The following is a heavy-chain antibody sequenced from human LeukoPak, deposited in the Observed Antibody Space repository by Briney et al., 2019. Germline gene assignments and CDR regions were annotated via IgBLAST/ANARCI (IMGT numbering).Heavy chain of an antibody. Sequence: ASVKVSCKASGGTSSSYAISWVRQAPGQGLEWMGGIIPIFGTANYARKFQGRVTITTDESTSTAYMELSSLRSEDTAVYYCASRRELHHPFDYWGQGTLVTVSS. V-gene: IGHV1-69*05. CDR3: ASRRELHHPFDY. CDR2: IIPIFGTA. CDR1: GGTSSSYA. J-gene: IGHJ4*02. D-gene: IGHD1-26*01.